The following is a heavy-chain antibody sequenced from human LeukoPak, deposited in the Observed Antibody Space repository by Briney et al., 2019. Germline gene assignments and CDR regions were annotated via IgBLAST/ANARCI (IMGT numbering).Heavy chain of an antibody. Sequence: SQTLSLTCTLSGGLISRGGYYWSWIRQHPGKGLEWIGYIYYSGSTYYNPSLKSRFTKSVETTKNKFTLTLSSLTAPHTAAYYCARTRRDDYGDLDYFDYWGQGTLGTGSS. V-gene: IGHV4-31*03. CDR2: IYYSGST. CDR1: GGLISRGGYY. D-gene: IGHD4-17*01. CDR3: ARTRRDDYGDLDYFDY. J-gene: IGHJ4*02.